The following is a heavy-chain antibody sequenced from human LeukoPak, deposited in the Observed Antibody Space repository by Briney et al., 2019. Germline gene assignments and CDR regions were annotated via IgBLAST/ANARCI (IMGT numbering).Heavy chain of an antibody. D-gene: IGHD5-24*01. V-gene: IGHV4-59*08. CDR2: IYYSGST. J-gene: IGHJ6*03. CDR3: AITRDGLRDYYYYMDV. Sequence: NPSETLSLTCTVPGGSISSYYWSWIRQPPGKGLEWIGYIYYSGSTNYNPSLKSRVTISVDTSKNQFSLKLSSVTAADTAVYYCAITRDGLRDYYYYMDVWGKGTTVTVSS. CDR1: GGSISSYY.